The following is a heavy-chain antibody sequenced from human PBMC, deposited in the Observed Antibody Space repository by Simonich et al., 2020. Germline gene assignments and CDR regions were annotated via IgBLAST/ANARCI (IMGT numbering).Heavy chain of an antibody. Sequence: QVQLQQWGAGLLKPSETLSLTCAVYGGSFSGYYWSWIRQPPGKGLEWIGEINHSGSTNYHPSLKSRVTISVGTSKNQFSLKLGSVTAADTAVYYCARHRLVDGTTGTTGVDYYYGMDVWGQGTTVTVSS. CDR1: GGSFSGYY. CDR3: ARHRLVDGTTGTTGVDYYYGMDV. J-gene: IGHJ6*02. CDR2: INHSGST. D-gene: IGHD1-1*01. V-gene: IGHV4-34*01.